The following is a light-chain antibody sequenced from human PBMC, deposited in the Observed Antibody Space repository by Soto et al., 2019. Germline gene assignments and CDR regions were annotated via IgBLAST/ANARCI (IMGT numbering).Light chain of an antibody. CDR1: SSNFRAGYD. J-gene: IGLJ1*01. V-gene: IGLV1-40*01. CDR3: QSYDSSLSRYV. CDR2: TNT. Sequence: QSVLAQPPSVSGGPGQRVTISCTGGSSNFRAGYDVHWYQQLPGTAPKLLIYTNTNRPSGVPDRFSGSKSGTSASLAITGLQAEDEADYYCQSYDSSLSRYVFGAGTKVTVL.